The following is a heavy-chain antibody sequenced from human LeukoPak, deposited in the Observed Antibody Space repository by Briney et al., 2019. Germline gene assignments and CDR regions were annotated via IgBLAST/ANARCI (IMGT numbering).Heavy chain of an antibody. CDR2: IIPIFGTA. J-gene: IGHJ4*02. CDR1: GGTFSSYA. V-gene: IGHV1-69*01. Sequence: SVKVSCKASGGTFSSYAISWVRQAPGQGLEWMGGIIPIFGTANYAQKFQGRVTITADGSTSTAYMELSSLRSEDTAVYYCAAYCSSTSCQLSFDYWGQGTLVTVSS. D-gene: IGHD2-2*01. CDR3: AAYCSSTSCQLSFDY.